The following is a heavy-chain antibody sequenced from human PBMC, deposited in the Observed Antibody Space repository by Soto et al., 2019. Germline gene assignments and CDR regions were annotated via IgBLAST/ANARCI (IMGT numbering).Heavy chain of an antibody. CDR2: ISYDGNNK. D-gene: IGHD2-15*01. CDR3: ARAECDGGSCYTLVGLRYGMDV. CDR1: GFTFSSYA. J-gene: IGHJ6*02. Sequence: QVQLVESGGGVVQPGRSLSLACAASGFTFSSYAMYWVRQAPGKGLEWVAVISYDGNNKYYADSVKGRFTISRDNSKNTLYLQMNSLRAEDTAVYYCARAECDGGSCYTLVGLRYGMDVWGQGTTVTVSS. V-gene: IGHV3-30-3*01.